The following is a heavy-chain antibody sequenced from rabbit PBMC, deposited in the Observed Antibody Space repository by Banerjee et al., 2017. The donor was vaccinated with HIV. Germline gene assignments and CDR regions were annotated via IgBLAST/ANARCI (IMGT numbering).Heavy chain of an antibody. Sequence: QEQLKETGGGLVKPEGSLTLTCKASGFDLSSYSYMCWVRQAPGKGLELIACIYTNSGITSYASWVNGRFTISRSTSLNTVDLKMTSLTAADTATYFCARGIRSAGVSMYRTFWGQGTLVTVS. CDR1: GFDLSSYSY. D-gene: IGHD4-2*01. CDR3: ARGIRSAGVSMYRTF. V-gene: IGHV1S43*01. CDR2: IYTNSGIT. J-gene: IGHJ6*01.